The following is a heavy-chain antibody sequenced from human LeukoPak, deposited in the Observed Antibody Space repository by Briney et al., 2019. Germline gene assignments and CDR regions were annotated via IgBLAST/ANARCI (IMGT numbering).Heavy chain of an antibody. Sequence: KPSETLSLTCTVSGGSISSHYWSWIRQPPGKGLQWVGYTNHVGSTDYNPSLESRVTISIDTSKNQFSLKLSSVTAADTAVYYCARHYDGRGSGSYYEDYWGQGTLVIVSS. CDR3: ARHYDGRGSGSYYEDY. CDR2: TNHVGST. D-gene: IGHD1-26*01. J-gene: IGHJ4*02. V-gene: IGHV4-59*08. CDR1: GGSISSHY.